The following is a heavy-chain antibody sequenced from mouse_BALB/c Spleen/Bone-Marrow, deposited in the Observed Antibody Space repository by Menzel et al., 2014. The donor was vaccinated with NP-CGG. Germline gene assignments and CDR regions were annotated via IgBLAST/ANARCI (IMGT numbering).Heavy chain of an antibody. CDR3: ARDGTAY. J-gene: IGHJ3*01. CDR2: IWAGGST. V-gene: IGHV2-9*02. CDR1: GFSLTSYG. Sequence: VKLMESGPGLVSPSQRLSIPCTVSGFSLTSYGVHWVRQPPGKGLEWLGVIWAGGSTNYNSALMSRLSISKDNSKSQVFLKMSSLQTDDTAMYYCARDGTAYWGQGTLVTVSA. D-gene: IGHD4-1*01.